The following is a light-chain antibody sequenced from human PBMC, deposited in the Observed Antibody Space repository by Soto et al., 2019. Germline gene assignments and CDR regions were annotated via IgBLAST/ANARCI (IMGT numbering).Light chain of an antibody. CDR3: RQSYNLKFT. CDR1: QSISRY. J-gene: IGKJ3*01. V-gene: IGKV1-39*01. Sequence: DIQITQSPSSLSASVGDKVSITCLSSQSISRYLNWYQQKPVKAPKLLIYAASTLQSGVPSRFSGSESGTDFTLTISSLQPEDFATYYCRQSYNLKFTFGPGTKVDIK. CDR2: AAS.